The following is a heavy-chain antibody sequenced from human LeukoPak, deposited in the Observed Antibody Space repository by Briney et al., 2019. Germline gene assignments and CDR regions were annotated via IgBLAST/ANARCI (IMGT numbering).Heavy chain of an antibody. CDR3: AKLAVAGNNAFDI. V-gene: IGHV3-23*01. CDR2: ISDSGDGT. CDR1: GFTFRTYA. J-gene: IGHJ3*02. Sequence: GGSLRLSCAASGFTFRTYAMSWVRQAPGKGLEWVSGISDSGDGTYYAESVKGRFTISRDNSKNTLYLQMNSLRAEDTAVYYCAKLAVAGNNAFDIWGQGTMVTVSS. D-gene: IGHD6-19*01.